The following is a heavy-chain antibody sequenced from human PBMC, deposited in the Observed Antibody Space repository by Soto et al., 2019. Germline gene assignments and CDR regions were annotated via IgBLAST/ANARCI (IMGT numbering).Heavy chain of an antibody. Sequence: GESLKISCKGSGYSFTSYWIGWVRQMPGKGLEWMGIIYPGDSDTRYSPSFQGQVTISADKSISTAYLQWSSLKASDTAMYYCARAPPDGGGPSRPIAVAAFDIWGQGTMVTVSS. J-gene: IGHJ3*02. D-gene: IGHD6-19*01. CDR1: GYSFTSYW. CDR3: ARAPPDGGGPSRPIAVAAFDI. CDR2: IYPGDSDT. V-gene: IGHV5-51*01.